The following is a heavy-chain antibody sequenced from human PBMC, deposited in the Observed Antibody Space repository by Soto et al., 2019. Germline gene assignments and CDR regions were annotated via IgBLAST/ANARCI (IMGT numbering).Heavy chain of an antibody. V-gene: IGHV1-24*01. J-gene: IGHJ6*02. D-gene: IGHD2-15*01. CDR1: GYTRTELS. CDR3: ATVCGSCYSVNYYYGMDV. CDR2: FDPEDGET. Sequence: ASVKVSCKVSGYTRTELSMHWVRQAPGKGLEWMGGFDPEDGETIYAQKFQGRVTMTEDTSTDTAYMELSSLRSEDTAVYYCATVCGSCYSVNYYYGMDVWGQGTTVTVSS.